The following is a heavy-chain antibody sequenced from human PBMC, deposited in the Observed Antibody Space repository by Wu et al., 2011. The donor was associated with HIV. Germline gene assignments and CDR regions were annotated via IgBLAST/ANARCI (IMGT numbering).Heavy chain of an antibody. CDR3: ASVRCHVDHCYFPLLGTAFDI. J-gene: IGHJ3*02. CDR1: GATFSSYA. D-gene: IGHD2-15*01. V-gene: IGHV1-69*14. CDR2: ILPVFDTL. Sequence: QVQLVQSGAEVKKPGSSVKVSCKASGATFSSYAISWVRQAPGQGLEWMGRILPVFDTLNYAQKFQGRVTITADKSTTTTYMELRSLKSDDTAVYYCASVRCHVDHCYFPLLGTAFDIWAKGQWSPSLQ.